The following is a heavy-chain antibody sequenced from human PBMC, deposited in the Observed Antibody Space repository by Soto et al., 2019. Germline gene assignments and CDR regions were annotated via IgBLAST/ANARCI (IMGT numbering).Heavy chain of an antibody. J-gene: IGHJ4*02. D-gene: IGHD3-3*01. Sequence: EVQVVETGGGLDKHGESLRLSCAASGFTFIYAWMTWVRQAPGKGLEWVGRIRSKTSGEIRDYAAPVKGRFTISRDDSTNTVYLQMNSLKTEDTAVYYCVIDISESGVGELDHWGQGTQVTVSS. V-gene: IGHV3-15*01. CDR2: IRSKTSGEIR. CDR1: GFTFIYAW. CDR3: VIDISESGVGELDH.